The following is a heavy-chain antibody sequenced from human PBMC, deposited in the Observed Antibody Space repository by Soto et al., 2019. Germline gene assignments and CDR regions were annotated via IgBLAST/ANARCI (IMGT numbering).Heavy chain of an antibody. D-gene: IGHD5-18*01. V-gene: IGHV4-39*07. J-gene: IGHJ4*02. CDR1: GGSISSRGYY. Sequence: PSETLSLTCTVSGGSISSRGYYWGWIRQPPGKGLEWIGTIYYSGSTYYNPSLKSRVTISVDTSKNQFSLYLQMNSLRPEDTALYYCVRSKGGYSYGTPFDYWGQGTLVTVSS. CDR2: IYYSGST. CDR3: VRSKGGYSYGTPFDY.